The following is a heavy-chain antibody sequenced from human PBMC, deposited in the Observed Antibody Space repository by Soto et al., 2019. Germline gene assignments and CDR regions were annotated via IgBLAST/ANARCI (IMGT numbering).Heavy chain of an antibody. CDR3: ARGPDNWFDP. Sequence: SETLSLTCTVSGGSVSSGSYYWSWIRQPPGKGLEWIGYIYYSGSTNYNPSLKSRVTISVDTSKNQFSLKLSSVTAADTAVYYCARGPDNWFDPWGQGTLVTVSS. V-gene: IGHV4-61*01. J-gene: IGHJ5*02. CDR2: IYYSGST. CDR1: GGSVSSGSYY.